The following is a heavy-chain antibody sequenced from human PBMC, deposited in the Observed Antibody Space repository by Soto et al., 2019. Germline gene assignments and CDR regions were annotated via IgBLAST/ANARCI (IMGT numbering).Heavy chain of an antibody. J-gene: IGHJ1*01. CDR3: ARGYCSSSSFYGPPFLQH. CDR1: GDAISSGTYY. Sequence: QVQLQESGPGLVKPSQTLSLTCNVSGDAISSGTYYWSWLRQHPGKGLEWIGYIYDSDITYYNPSLSSRVTISVDTSKQQFSRRLSSVTAADTAIYYCARGYCSSSSFYGPPFLQHWGQGSLVTVSS. V-gene: IGHV4-30-4*01. D-gene: IGHD2-2*01. CDR2: IYDSDIT.